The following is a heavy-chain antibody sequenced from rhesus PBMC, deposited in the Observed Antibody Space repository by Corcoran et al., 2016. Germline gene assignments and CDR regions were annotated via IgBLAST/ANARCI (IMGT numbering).Heavy chain of an antibody. CDR3: ARDPDYDYQPGALDV. J-gene: IGHJ5-2*02. CDR2: MSGITGIT. Sequence: QVQLQESGPGLVKPSATLSLTCAVSGGSFTGSYLGWIRHSPGQGLEWIVSMSGITGITMYNPSRKRRVTISIDTSKSQFSLKMTSVTAADTAVYYCARDPDYDYQPGALDVWGRGLLVTVSS. D-gene: IGHD4-11*01. V-gene: IGHV4-165*01. CDR1: GGSFTGSY.